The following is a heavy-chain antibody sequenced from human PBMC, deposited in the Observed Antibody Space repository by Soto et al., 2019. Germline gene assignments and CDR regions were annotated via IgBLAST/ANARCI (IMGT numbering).Heavy chain of an antibody. Sequence: SETLSLTCAVSGGSISSGGYSWSWIRQPPGKGLEWIGYIYHSGSTYYNPSLKSRVTISVDRSKNQFSLKLSSVTAADTAVYYCARCLWFGELLKEYYFDYWGQGTLVTVSS. CDR2: IYHSGST. CDR3: ARCLWFGELLKEYYFDY. V-gene: IGHV4-30-2*01. J-gene: IGHJ4*02. D-gene: IGHD3-10*01. CDR1: GGSISSGGYS.